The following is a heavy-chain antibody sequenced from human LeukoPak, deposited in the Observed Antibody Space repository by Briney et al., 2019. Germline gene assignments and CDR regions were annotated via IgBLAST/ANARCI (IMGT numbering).Heavy chain of an antibody. V-gene: IGHV4-61*01. CDR1: SGSGNSGSYY. Sequence: SETLSLTCTVSSGSGNSGSYYWNWIRQPPGRGLEWIGYIYYSGSTNYNPSLKSRITISVDTAKNQLSLKLSSVTAADTAVYYCARRAGYTGSWYEYWGQGTLVTVSS. CDR2: IYYSGST. CDR3: ARRAGYTGSWYEY. J-gene: IGHJ4*02. D-gene: IGHD6-13*01.